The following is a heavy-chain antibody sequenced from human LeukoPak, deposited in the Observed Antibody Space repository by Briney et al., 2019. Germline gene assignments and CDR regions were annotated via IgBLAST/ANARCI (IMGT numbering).Heavy chain of an antibody. D-gene: IGHD2-15*01. CDR2: INQDGGEK. V-gene: IGHV3-7*01. CDR1: DDSISDYY. Sequence: ETLSLTCTVSDDSISDYYRGWIRQAPGKGLEWVANINQDGGEKYYGDSVKGRFTISRDDAKTSVYLHMNSLRGEDTAVYYCARNKGWELPAELHSWGQGTLVTVSS. CDR3: ARNKGWELPAELHS. J-gene: IGHJ4*02.